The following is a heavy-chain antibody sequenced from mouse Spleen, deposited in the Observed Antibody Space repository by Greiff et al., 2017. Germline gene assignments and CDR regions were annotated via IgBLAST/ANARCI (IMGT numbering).Heavy chain of an antibody. CDR2: ISYSGST. Sequence: EVKLVESGPGLAKPSQTLSLTCSVTGYSITSDYWNWIRKFPGNKLEYMGYISYSGSTYYNPSLKSRISITRDTSKNQYYLQLNSVTTEDTATYYCARANWDGYWYFDVWGAGTTVTVSS. J-gene: IGHJ1*01. CDR3: ARANWDGYWYFDV. D-gene: IGHD4-1*01. V-gene: IGHV3-8*01. CDR1: GYSITSDY.